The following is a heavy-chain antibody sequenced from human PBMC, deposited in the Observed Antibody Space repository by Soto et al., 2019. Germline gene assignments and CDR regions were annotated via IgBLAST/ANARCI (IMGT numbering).Heavy chain of an antibody. V-gene: IGHV3-11*04. CDR3: ARAEAYFDTLTTSYGMDV. Sequence: GGSLRLSCAASGFTFSDYYMSWIRQAPGKGLEWVSYISGSSTTIYYADSVKGRFTISRDNARASLYLHMNSLRAGDTAVYYCARAEAYFDTLTTSYGMDVWGQGTTVTVSS. J-gene: IGHJ6*02. CDR1: GFTFSDYY. CDR2: ISGSSTTI. D-gene: IGHD3-9*01.